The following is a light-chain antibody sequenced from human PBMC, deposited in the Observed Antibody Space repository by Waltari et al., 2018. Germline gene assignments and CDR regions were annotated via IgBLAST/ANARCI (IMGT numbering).Light chain of an antibody. CDR2: GRN. CDR3: ESRDRRGNYYV. CDR1: SLGRYY. J-gene: IGLJ1*01. V-gene: IGLV3-19*01. Sequence: SSELTQDPAVSVSLGQKVRITCQGDSLGRYYASWYQQRPGQAPLLVIHGRNHRPSGIPDRFSGSSSGNTASLTITGAQAEDEADYYCESRDRRGNYYVFGPGTKVTVL.